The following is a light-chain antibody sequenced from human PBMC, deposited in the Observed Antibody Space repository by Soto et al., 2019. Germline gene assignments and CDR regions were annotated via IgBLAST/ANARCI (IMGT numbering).Light chain of an antibody. Sequence: QSVMTQPPSVSGAPGQRVTISCTGSRFNIGGGYDVHWYQQRPGTTPKLLIYANSNRPSGVPDRFSGSKSGTSASLTITGLQAEDEADYYCQSYDANMTGSYVFGSGTQLTVL. CDR3: QSYDANMTGSYV. J-gene: IGLJ1*01. CDR2: ANS. V-gene: IGLV1-40*01. CDR1: RFNIGGGYD.